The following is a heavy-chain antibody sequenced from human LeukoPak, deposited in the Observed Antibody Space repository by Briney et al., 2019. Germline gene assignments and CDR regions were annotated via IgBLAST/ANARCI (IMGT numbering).Heavy chain of an antibody. D-gene: IGHD2-21*01. V-gene: IGHV3-30*03. CDR3: ASASSSYCGGDCHSVYRSMDI. Sequence: GRSLRLSCAASGFTFSSYGMHWVRQAPGKGLEWVAVISYDGSNKYYADSVKGRFTISRDNSKNTLYLQMNGLRAEDTAVYYCASASSSYCGGDCHSVYRSMDIWGKGTTVTVSS. J-gene: IGHJ6*03. CDR1: GFTFSSYG. CDR2: ISYDGSNK.